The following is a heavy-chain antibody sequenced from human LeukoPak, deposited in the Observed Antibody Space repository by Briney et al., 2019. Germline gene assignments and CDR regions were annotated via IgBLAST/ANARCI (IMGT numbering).Heavy chain of an antibody. J-gene: IGHJ6*03. CDR3: ARCYYGSGSYSYYYYYYYMDV. D-gene: IGHD3-10*01. CDR1: GFTFDDYG. CDR2: INWNGGST. V-gene: IGHV3-20*04. Sequence: GGSLRLSCAASGFTFDDYGMSWVRQAPGKGLEWVSGINWNGGSTGYADSVKGRFTISRDNAKNSLYLQMNSLRAEDTALYYCARCYYGSGSYSYYYYYYYMDVWGKGITVTVSS.